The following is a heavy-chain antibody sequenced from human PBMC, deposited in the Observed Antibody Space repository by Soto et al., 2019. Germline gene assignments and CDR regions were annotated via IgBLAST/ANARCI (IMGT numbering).Heavy chain of an antibody. CDR1: GYTFTSYA. CDR3: ANTLAVAGPYGMDV. V-gene: IGHV1-3*05. D-gene: IGHD6-19*01. CDR2: INAGNGNT. Sequence: QVQLVQSGAEEKKPGASVKVSCKASGYTFTSYAMHWVRQAPGQRLEWMGWINAGNGNTKYSQKFPGRVTITRDTSATTAYMELSSLRPEDTAVYYCANTLAVAGPYGMDVWGQGTTVTVCS. J-gene: IGHJ6*02.